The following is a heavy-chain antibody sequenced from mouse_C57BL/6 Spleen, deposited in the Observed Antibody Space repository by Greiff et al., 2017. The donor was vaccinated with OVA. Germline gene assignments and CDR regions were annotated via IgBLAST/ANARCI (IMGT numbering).Heavy chain of an antibody. V-gene: IGHV1-64*01. CDR3: ARYDYGSSYVRSDY. Sequence: QVQLQQPGAELVKPGASVKLSCKASGYTFTSYWMHWVKQRPGQGLEWIGMIHPNSGSTNYNEKFKSKATLTVDKSSSTAYMQLSSLTSEDSAVYYCARYDYGSSYVRSDYWGQGTTLTVSS. J-gene: IGHJ2*01. CDR1: GYTFTSYW. D-gene: IGHD1-1*01. CDR2: IHPNSGST.